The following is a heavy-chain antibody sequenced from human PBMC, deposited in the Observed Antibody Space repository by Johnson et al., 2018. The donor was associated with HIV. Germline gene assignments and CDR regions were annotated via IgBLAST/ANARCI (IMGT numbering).Heavy chain of an antibody. CDR2: DGGNK. CDR3: AREGVSGSYYDAFDL. D-gene: IGHD1-26*01. J-gene: IGHJ3*01. Sequence: DGGNKYYADSVKGRVTISGDNSKNTLYLQMKRLRGEDTAVHFCAREGVSGSYYDAFDLWGQGTMVTVSS. V-gene: IGHV3-30*01.